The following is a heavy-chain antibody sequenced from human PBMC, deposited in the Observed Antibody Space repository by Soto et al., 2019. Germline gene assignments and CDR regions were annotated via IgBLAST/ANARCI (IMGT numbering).Heavy chain of an antibody. J-gene: IGHJ5*02. D-gene: IGHD3-10*01. CDR1: GGSLSGGSYY. CDR2: IYYSGST. Sequence: PSETMSLTCTVSGGSLSGGSYYWGWIRQPPGKGLEWIGNIYYSGSTYYNPSLKSRVTISVDTSKNQFSLKLNSVTAADTAVYYCARPKYGSGKNWFDPWGQGTLVTVSS. CDR3: ARPKYGSGKNWFDP. V-gene: IGHV4-39*01.